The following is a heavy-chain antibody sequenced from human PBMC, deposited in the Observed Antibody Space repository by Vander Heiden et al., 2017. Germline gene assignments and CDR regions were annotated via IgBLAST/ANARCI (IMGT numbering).Heavy chain of an antibody. CDR1: QFTLTETW. CDR3: TTGGGTGDF. J-gene: IGHJ4*02. D-gene: IGHD7-27*01. Sequence: EVPLVESGGGLVDPGGYLRLSCAVSQFTLTETWVSWVRQAPGKGLEWVGRIRSKSDGGTTDYAAPVKGRFTVSRDDSENTSFLQMNSLKTEDTAVYYCTTGGGTGDFWGQGTLVTVSS. CDR2: IRSKSDGGTT. V-gene: IGHV3-15*01.